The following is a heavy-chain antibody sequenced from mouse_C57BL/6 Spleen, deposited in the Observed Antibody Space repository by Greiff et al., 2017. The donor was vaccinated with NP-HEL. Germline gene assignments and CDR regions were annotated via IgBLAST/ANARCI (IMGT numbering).Heavy chain of an antibody. CDR2: INPNNGGT. CDR1: GYTFTDYY. D-gene: IGHD1-1*01. V-gene: IGHV1-26*01. J-gene: IGHJ2*01. CDR3: ARRRFITTVEGFDY. Sequence: VQLQQSGPELVKPGASVKISCKASGYTFTDYYMNWVKQSHGKSLEWIGDINPNNGGTSYNQKFKGKATLTVDKSSSTAYMELRSLISEDSAVYYCARRRFITTVEGFDYWGQGTTLTVSS.